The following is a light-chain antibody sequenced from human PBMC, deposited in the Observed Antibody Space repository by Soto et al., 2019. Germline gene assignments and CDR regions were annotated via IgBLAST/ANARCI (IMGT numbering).Light chain of an antibody. CDR2: GSS. CDR3: QQYGSSPPYT. Sequence: EVVLTQSPGTRPWPQGEEPPPSSRAGQGLPNTYFAWNQQKPGQSPRLPIFGSSDRATGIPDRFSGSGSGTGFTLTISRLEPEDFAVYYCQQYGSSPPYTFGQGTKLEIK. J-gene: IGKJ2*01. V-gene: IGKV3-20*01. CDR1: QGLPNTY.